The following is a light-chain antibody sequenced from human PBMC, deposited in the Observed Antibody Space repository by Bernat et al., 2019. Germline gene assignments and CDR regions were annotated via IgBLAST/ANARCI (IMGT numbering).Light chain of an antibody. Sequence: IVLTQSPGTLSLSPGETATLSCRASQSVSSSYLAWYQHKPGQAPRLLMYGTSSRATGIPDRFSGSVSGTDFTLTISRLEPDELAVYYCQVYDNSPSAYTFGQGTKLEIQ. CDR1: QSVSSSY. CDR2: GTS. CDR3: QVYDNSPSAYT. J-gene: IGKJ2*01. V-gene: IGKV3-20*01.